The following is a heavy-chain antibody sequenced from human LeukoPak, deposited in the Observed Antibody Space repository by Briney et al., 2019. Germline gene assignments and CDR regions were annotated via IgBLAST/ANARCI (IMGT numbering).Heavy chain of an antibody. CDR1: GGTFSSYA. J-gene: IGHJ6*03. Sequence: GASVKVSCKASGGTFSSYAISWVRQAPGQGLERMGGIIPIFGTANYAQKFQGRVTITTDESTSTAYMELSSLRSEDTAVYYCASPTYYDFWSGPNYYMDVWGKGTTVTVSS. V-gene: IGHV1-69*05. CDR3: ASPTYYDFWSGPNYYMDV. D-gene: IGHD3-3*01. CDR2: IIPIFGTA.